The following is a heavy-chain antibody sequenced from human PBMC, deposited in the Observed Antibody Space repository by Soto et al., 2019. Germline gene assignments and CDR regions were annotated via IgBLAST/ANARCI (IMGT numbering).Heavy chain of an antibody. CDR2: IYRGCST. CDR1: GFTVSTKY. Sequence: EVQLVESGGGLVQPGGSLRLSCAASGFTVSTKYMSWVRQAPGKGLEWVSVIYRGCSTFYADSLRGRFTISRDNSKNTVNLQMTSLRAEDTAVYYCARDPWAADYWGQGTLVTVSS. CDR3: ARDPWAADY. D-gene: IGHD3-16*01. J-gene: IGHJ4*02. V-gene: IGHV3-66*01.